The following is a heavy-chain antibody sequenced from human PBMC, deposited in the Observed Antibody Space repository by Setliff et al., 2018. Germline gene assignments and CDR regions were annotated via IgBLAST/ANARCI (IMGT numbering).Heavy chain of an antibody. J-gene: IGHJ3*02. Sequence: GESLKISCAVSGFTFSYAWMHWVRQAPGKGLEWVGRIKSKTDGGSIDYAAPVKDRFTISRDDSKATLYLYMDSLKTEDTAVYYCTTDRAGCYGTTCFNAFEIWGYGTMVTVSS. CDR1: GFTFSYAW. CDR3: TTDRAGCYGTTCFNAFEI. CDR2: IKSKTDGGSI. V-gene: IGHV3-15*07. D-gene: IGHD2-2*01.